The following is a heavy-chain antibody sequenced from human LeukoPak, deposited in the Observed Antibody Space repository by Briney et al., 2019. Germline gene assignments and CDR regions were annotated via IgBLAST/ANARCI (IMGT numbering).Heavy chain of an antibody. J-gene: IGHJ3*02. Sequence: PSETLSLTCTVSGGSISSYYWSRIRQPPGKGLEWSGYIYYSGSTNYNPSLKSRVTISVDTSKNQFSLKLSSVTAADTAVYYCARDNYYDDAFDIWGQGTMVTVSS. V-gene: IGHV4-59*01. CDR2: IYYSGST. CDR1: GGSISSYY. D-gene: IGHD3-22*01. CDR3: ARDNYYDDAFDI.